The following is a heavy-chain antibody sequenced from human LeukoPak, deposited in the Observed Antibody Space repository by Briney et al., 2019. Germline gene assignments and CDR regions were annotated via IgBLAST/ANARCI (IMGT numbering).Heavy chain of an antibody. Sequence: SETLSLTCTVSGGSISSSSFYWGWIRQPPGKGLEWIGSICYSGSTYYNPSLKSRVTISVDTSKNQFSLKLSSVTAADTAVYYCASRYGLAAAIDYWGQGTLVTVSS. CDR1: GGSISSSSFY. CDR3: ASRYGLAAAIDY. D-gene: IGHD6-13*01. CDR2: ICYSGST. J-gene: IGHJ4*02. V-gene: IGHV4-39*01.